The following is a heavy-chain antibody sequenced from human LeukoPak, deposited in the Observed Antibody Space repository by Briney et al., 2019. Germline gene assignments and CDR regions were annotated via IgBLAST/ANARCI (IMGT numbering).Heavy chain of an antibody. J-gene: IGHJ5*02. CDR2: MNPNSGNT. Sequence: ASVKVSCKASGYTFTSYDINWVRQATGQGLEWMGWMNPNSGNTGYAQKFQGRVTMTRNTSTSTAYMELRSLRSDDTAVYYCARDGQQLVHWFDPWGQGTLVTVSS. CDR1: GYTFTSYD. D-gene: IGHD6-13*01. CDR3: ARDGQQLVHWFDP. V-gene: IGHV1-8*01.